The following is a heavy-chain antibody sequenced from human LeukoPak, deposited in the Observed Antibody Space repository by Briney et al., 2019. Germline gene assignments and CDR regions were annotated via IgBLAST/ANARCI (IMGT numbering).Heavy chain of an antibody. CDR3: ATEYSSGWYSGSFGDY. D-gene: IGHD6-19*01. V-gene: IGHV3-21*01. J-gene: IGHJ4*02. CDR1: GFTFSSYS. CDR2: ISSSSSYI. Sequence: GGSLRLSCAASGFTFSSYSMNWLRQAPGKGLEWVSSISSSSSYIYYADSVKGRFTISRDNAKNSLYLQMNSLRAEDMAVYYCATEYSSGWYSGSFGDYWGQGTLVTVSS.